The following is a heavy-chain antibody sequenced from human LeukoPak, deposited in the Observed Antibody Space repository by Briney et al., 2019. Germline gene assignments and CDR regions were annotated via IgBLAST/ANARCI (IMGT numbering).Heavy chain of an antibody. V-gene: IGHV3-13*01. CDR2: VGTAGDT. CDR1: GFTLSTYN. J-gene: IGHJ3*02. CDR3: ARRGDSRGYYDAFDI. D-gene: IGHD3-22*01. Sequence: GGSLRLSCTASGFTLSTYNMHWVRQPTGKGLEWVSAVGTAGDTYYPGSVKGRFTISRENAKNSLYLQMNSLRVGDTAVYYCARRGDSRGYYDAFDIWGQGTMVTVSS.